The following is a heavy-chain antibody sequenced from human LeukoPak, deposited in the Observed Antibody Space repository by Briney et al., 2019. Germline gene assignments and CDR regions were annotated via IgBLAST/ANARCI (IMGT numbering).Heavy chain of an antibody. V-gene: IGHV4-4*02. D-gene: IGHD6-25*01. CDR2: VHLDGRT. CDR3: AREGGFYRPLDY. J-gene: IGHJ4*02. CDR1: GGSITSSKW. Sequence: SETLSLTCAVSGGSITSSKWWTWFRQPPGKGLEWIGEVHLDGRTNYNPSLKSRLVMSADLPENHISLKLTSVTAADTAVYYCAREGGFYRPLDYSGQGTLVTVSS.